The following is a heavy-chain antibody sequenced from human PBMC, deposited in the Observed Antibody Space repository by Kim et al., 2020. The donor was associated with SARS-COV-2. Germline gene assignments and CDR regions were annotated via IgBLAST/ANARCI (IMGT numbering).Heavy chain of an antibody. CDR1: GDSVSSNSAA. Sequence: SQTLSLTCAISGDSVSSNSAAWNWIRQSPSRGLEWLGRTYYRSKWYNDYAVSVKSRITINPDTSKNQFSLQLNSVTPEDTAVYYCARDMTTVVTLTSKYYYGMDVWGQGTTVTVSS. CDR3: ARDMTTVVTLTSKYYYGMDV. J-gene: IGHJ6*02. D-gene: IGHD4-17*01. V-gene: IGHV6-1*01. CDR2: TYYRSKWYN.